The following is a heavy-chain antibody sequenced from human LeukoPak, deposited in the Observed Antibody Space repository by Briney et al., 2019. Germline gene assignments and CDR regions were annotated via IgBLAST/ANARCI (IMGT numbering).Heavy chain of an antibody. Sequence: SETLSLTCAVYGGSFSGYYWSWIRQPPGKGLEWIGEINHSGSTNYNPSLKSRVTISVDTSKNQFSLKLSSVTAADTAVYYCARSRLGIVVVPAATQFGYWGQGTLVTVSS. V-gene: IGHV4-34*01. CDR2: INHSGST. D-gene: IGHD2-2*03. CDR1: GGSFSGYY. J-gene: IGHJ4*02. CDR3: ARSRLGIVVVPAATQFGY.